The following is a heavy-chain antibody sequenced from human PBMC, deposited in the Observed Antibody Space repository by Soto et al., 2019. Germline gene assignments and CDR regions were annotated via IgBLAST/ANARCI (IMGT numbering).Heavy chain of an antibody. D-gene: IGHD3-10*01. Sequence: GASVKVSCKPSGYTLNTYYLHWVRQAPGQGLEWMGIIHPSGGGSTYAQKFLGRVTMTRDTSTSTVFMELSSLRSADTAVYYCARGVGSGSYYNQYNWFDPWGQGTLVTVSS. CDR2: IHPSGGGS. V-gene: IGHV1-46*02. J-gene: IGHJ5*02. CDR3: ARGVGSGSYYNQYNWFDP. CDR1: GYTLNTYY.